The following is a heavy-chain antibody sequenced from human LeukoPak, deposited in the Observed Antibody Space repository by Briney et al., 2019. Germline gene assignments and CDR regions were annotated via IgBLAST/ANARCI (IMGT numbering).Heavy chain of an antibody. CDR2: INHSGST. J-gene: IGHJ6*03. CDR3: ARGRHYYYYYMDV. Sequence: SETLSLTCAVYGGSFSGYYWSWIRQPPGKGLEWIGEINHSGSTNYNPSLKSRVTISVDMSKNQFSLKLSSVTAADTAVYYCARGRHYYYYYMDVWGKGTTVTVSS. CDR1: GGSFSGYY. V-gene: IGHV4-34*01. D-gene: IGHD6-6*01.